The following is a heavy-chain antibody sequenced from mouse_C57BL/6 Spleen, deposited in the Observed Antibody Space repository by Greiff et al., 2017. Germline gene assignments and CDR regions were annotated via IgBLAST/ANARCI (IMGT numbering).Heavy chain of an antibody. CDR3: ARAGTLPFAY. J-gene: IGHJ3*01. V-gene: IGHV3-6*01. CDR2: ISYDGSN. D-gene: IGHD4-1*01. Sequence: DVQLQESGPGLVKPSQSLSLTCSVTGYSITSGYYWNWIRQFPGNKLEWMGYISYDGSNNYNPSLKNRISITRDTSKNQFFLKLNSVTTEDTATYYCARAGTLPFAYWGQGTLVTVSA. CDR1: GYSITSGYY.